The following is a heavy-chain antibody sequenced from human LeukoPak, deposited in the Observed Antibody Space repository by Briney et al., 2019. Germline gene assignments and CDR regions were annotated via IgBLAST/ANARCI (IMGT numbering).Heavy chain of an antibody. CDR1: GYTFTGYY. CDR2: INPNSGGT. D-gene: IGHD3-16*01. CDR3: ASSGSLGVAASYFDY. V-gene: IGHV1-2*02. Sequence: GASVKVSCKASGYTFTGYYTHWVRQAPGQGLEWMGWINPNSGGTSYAQKFQGRVAMTRDTSISTAYMELSRLRSDDTAVYYCASSGSLGVAASYFDYWGQGTLVTVSS. J-gene: IGHJ4*02.